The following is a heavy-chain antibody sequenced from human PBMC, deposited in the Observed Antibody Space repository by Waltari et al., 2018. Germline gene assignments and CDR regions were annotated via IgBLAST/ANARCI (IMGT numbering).Heavy chain of an antibody. CDR1: GFALSSDD. V-gene: IGHV3-13*01. D-gene: IGHD4-17*01. J-gene: IGHJ4*01. CDR2: IGTADDT. CDR3: ARGGTVTDFDY. Sequence: EVQLVESGGGLVQPGGSLRLSCAASGFALSSDDMHWVRQATGKGLEWVSSIGTADDTYHSGSVKGRFTISRENAKNSLHLQMNALRAEDTAVYYCARGGTVTDFDYWGHGTLVIVSS.